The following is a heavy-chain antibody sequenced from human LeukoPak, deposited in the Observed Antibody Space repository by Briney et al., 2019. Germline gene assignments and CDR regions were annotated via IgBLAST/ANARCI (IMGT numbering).Heavy chain of an antibody. CDR1: GGSIGSGGYY. J-gene: IGHJ4*02. Sequence: PSETLSLTWTVSGGSIGSGGYYWSWIRQHPGKGLEWIGYIYYSGSTYYNPSLKSRVTISVDTSKNQFSLKLSSVTAADTAVYYCARGYGSGPYYFDYWGQGTLVTVSS. D-gene: IGHD3-10*01. V-gene: IGHV4-31*02. CDR3: ARGYGSGPYYFDY. CDR2: IYYSGST.